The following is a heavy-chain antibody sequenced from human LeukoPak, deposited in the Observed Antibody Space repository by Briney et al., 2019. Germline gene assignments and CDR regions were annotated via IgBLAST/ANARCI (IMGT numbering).Heavy chain of an antibody. J-gene: IGHJ4*02. CDR3: ARPFGGSYYFDY. CDR2: IIPIFGTA. D-gene: IGHD1-26*01. CDR1: GGTFSSYA. V-gene: IGHV1-69*05. Sequence: SVKVSCKASGGTFSSYAISWVRQAPGQGLEWMGGIIPIFGTANYAQKFQGRVTMTRDTSTSTVYMELSSLRSEDTAVYYCARPFGGSYYFDYWGQGTLVTVSS.